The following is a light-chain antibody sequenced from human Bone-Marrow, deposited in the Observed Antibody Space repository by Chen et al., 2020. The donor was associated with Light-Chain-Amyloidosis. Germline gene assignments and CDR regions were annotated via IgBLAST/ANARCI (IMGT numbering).Light chain of an antibody. CDR1: NSDVGNYNL. J-gene: IGLJ3*02. CDR2: GDF. Sequence: QSALTQPASVSGSPWQSITIPCTASNSDVGNYNLVSWYQHHPGKAPKLIIYGDFKRPSGVSNRFSGSKSGNTASLTISGLQNEDEAHYHCCAYTGSSTWVFGGGTKLTVL. CDR3: CAYTGSSTWV. V-gene: IGLV2-23*01.